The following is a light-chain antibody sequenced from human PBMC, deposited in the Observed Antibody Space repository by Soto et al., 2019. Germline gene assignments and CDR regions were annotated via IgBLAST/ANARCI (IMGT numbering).Light chain of an antibody. CDR2: GAS. CDR1: QDIGSW. Sequence: DIQMTQSPSSVSASVGDRVTITCRASQDIGSWLAWYQQKPGKAPDLLIYGASSLQSGVPSRFYGSRSGTAFTLTISSLPPEDFATYYCQQGGSFPITFGQGTRLEMK. V-gene: IGKV1-12*01. CDR3: QQGGSFPIT. J-gene: IGKJ5*01.